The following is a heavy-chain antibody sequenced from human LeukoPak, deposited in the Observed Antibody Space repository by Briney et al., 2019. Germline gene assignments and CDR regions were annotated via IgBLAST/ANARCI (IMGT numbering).Heavy chain of an antibody. CDR3: AKEPREYCSSTSCRHWFDL. J-gene: IGHJ5*02. CDR1: GFTFNSYA. V-gene: IGHV3-23*01. CDR2: ISASGGTT. D-gene: IGHD2-2*01. Sequence: GGSLRLTCAASGFTFNSYAFSWVRQAPGKGLEWVSAISASGGTTYYADSVKGRFTISRYNSETTLFLQMNSLRAEDMAVYYCAKEPREYCSSTSCRHWFDLLGQGMLLSVSS.